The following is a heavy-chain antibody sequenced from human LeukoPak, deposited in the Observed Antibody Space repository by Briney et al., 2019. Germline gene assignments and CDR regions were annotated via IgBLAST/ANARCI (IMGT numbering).Heavy chain of an antibody. CDR2: IYTSGST. Sequence: SETLSLTCTVSGGSISSGSYYWSWIRQPAGKGLEWIGRIYTSGSTNYNPSLKSRVTISVDTSKNQFSLKLSSVTAADTAVYYCARGVEGSEVVPAAVNYYYYMDVWGKGTTVTVSS. CDR3: ARGVEGSEVVPAAVNYYYYMDV. V-gene: IGHV4-61*02. J-gene: IGHJ6*03. CDR1: GGSISSGSYY. D-gene: IGHD2-2*01.